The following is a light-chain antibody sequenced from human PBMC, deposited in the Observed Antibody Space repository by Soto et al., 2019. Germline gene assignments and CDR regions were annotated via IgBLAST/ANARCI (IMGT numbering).Light chain of an antibody. Sequence: EIVMTQSPATLSVSPGERATLSCRASQSVSSNLAWYQQKPGQAPRLLIYGASTRATGIPSRFSGSGSGTEFTLTISSLQSEDFAVYYCQQHNNWPLFGGGTKVDI. V-gene: IGKV3-15*01. CDR2: GAS. CDR3: QQHNNWPL. CDR1: QSVSSN. J-gene: IGKJ4*01.